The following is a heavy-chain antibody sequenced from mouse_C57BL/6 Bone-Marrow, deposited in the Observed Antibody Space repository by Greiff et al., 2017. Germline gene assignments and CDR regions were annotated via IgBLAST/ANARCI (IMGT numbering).Heavy chain of an antibody. CDR3: ARWGSKGWFAY. D-gene: IGHD1-3*01. J-gene: IGHJ3*01. V-gene: IGHV1-82*01. Sequence: QVQLKESGPELVKPGASVKISCKASGYAFSSSWMNWVKQRPGKGLEWIGRIYPGDGDTNYNGKFKGKATLTADKSSSTAYMQLSSLTSEDSAVYFCARWGSKGWFAYWGQGTLVTVSA. CDR2: IYPGDGDT. CDR1: GYAFSSSW.